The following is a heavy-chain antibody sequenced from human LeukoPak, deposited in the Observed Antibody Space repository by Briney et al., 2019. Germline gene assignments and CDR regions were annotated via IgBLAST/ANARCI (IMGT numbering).Heavy chain of an antibody. CDR2: INPNSGGT. D-gene: IGHD2-15*01. Sequence: ASVKVSCKASGYTFTGYYMHWVRQAPGQGLEWMGRINPNSGGTNYAQKFQGRVTMTRDTSISTAYMELSRLRSDDTAVYYCVRYFCSGGSCLGTNWFDHWGQGTLVTDSS. J-gene: IGHJ5*02. CDR3: VRYFCSGGSCLGTNWFDH. V-gene: IGHV1-2*06. CDR1: GYTFTGYY.